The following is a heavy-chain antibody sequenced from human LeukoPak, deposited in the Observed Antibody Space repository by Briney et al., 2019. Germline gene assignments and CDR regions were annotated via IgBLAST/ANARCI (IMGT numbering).Heavy chain of an antibody. CDR3: ARVGRALFDY. V-gene: IGHV3-7*01. Sequence: PGGSLRLSCAASGFTFSSYAMSWVRQAPGKGLEWVANIKQDGSEKYYVDSVKGRFTISRDNAKNSLYLQMNSLRAEDTAVYYCARVGRALFDYWGQGTLVTVSS. CDR2: IKQDGSEK. J-gene: IGHJ4*02. D-gene: IGHD3-16*02. CDR1: GFTFSSYA.